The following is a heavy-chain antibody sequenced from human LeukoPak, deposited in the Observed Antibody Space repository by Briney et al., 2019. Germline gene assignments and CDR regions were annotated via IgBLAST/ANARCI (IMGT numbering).Heavy chain of an antibody. J-gene: IGHJ6*03. Sequence: GSLRLSCAASGFTFSDYYMSWIRQPPGKGLEWIGEINHSGSTNYNPSLKSRVTISVDTSKNQFSLKLSSVTAADTAVYYCARGQVRRKNRKHRVLLWFGELTYYYYMDVWGKGTTVTVSS. V-gene: IGHV4-34*01. D-gene: IGHD3-10*01. CDR2: INHSGST. CDR1: GFTFSDYY. CDR3: ARGQVRRKNRKHRVLLWFGELTYYYYMDV.